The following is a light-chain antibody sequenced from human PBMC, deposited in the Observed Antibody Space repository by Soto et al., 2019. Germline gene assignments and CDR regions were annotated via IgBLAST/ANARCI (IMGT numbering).Light chain of an antibody. CDR2: DVS. Sequence: QSALTQPASVSGSPGHSITISCTGTSRDVGGYNYVSWYQQHPGKAPKLMIYDVSNRPSGVSNRFSGSKSGNTASLTISGLQAEDEADYYCSSYTSSSTLVFGGGTKLTVL. J-gene: IGLJ2*01. CDR1: SRDVGGYNY. V-gene: IGLV2-14*01. CDR3: SSYTSSSTLV.